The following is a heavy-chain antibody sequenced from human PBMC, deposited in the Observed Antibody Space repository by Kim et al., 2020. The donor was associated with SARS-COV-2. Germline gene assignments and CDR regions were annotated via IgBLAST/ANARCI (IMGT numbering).Heavy chain of an antibody. V-gene: IGHV4-59*01. D-gene: IGHD2-15*01. J-gene: IGHJ6*02. CDR3: ARSRRYCSGGSCYHLGMDV. Sequence: RRVTISVDTSKNQFSLKLSSVTAADTAVYYCARSRRYCSGGSCYHLGMDVWGQGTTVTVSS.